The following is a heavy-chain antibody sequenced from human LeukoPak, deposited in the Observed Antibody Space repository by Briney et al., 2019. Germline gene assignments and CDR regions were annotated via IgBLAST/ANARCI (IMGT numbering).Heavy chain of an antibody. Sequence: GGSLRLSCAASGFTFSSYSMNWVRQAPGKGLEWVSSISSISYIYYADSVKGRFTISRDTAKNSLYLQMNSLRAEDTAVYYCARLGARQMLEYWGQGTLVTVSS. D-gene: IGHD4-17*01. CDR3: ARLGARQMLEY. V-gene: IGHV3-21*01. J-gene: IGHJ4*02. CDR1: GFTFSSYS. CDR2: ISSISYI.